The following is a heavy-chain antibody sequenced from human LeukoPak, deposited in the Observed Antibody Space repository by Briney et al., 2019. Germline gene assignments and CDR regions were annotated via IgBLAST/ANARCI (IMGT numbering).Heavy chain of an antibody. J-gene: IGHJ6*03. D-gene: IGHD2-2*01. CDR2: INPIGGST. CDR3: ARGRGRIVVVPAATRPQRYYYYYMDV. CDR1: GYTFTSYY. Sequence: ASVKVSCKASGYTFTSYYMHWVRQAPGQGLEWMGIINPIGGSTSYAQKLQGRVTMTTDTSTSTAYMELRSLRSDDTAVYYCARGRGRIVVVPAATRPQRYYYYYMDVWGKGTTVTISS. V-gene: IGHV1-46*01.